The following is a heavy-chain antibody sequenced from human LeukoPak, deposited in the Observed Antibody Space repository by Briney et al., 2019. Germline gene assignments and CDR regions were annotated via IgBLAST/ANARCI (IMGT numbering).Heavy chain of an antibody. D-gene: IGHD6-19*01. V-gene: IGHV3-74*01. CDR1: GFTFSSYW. CDR2: IKSDGSSI. Sequence: GGSLRLSCAASGFTFSSYWMHWVRQAPGKGLVWVSRIKSDGSSINYADSVKGRFTISRDNAKNTLYLQMNSLRAEDTAVYYCATKQWLAPPPDSWGQGTPVTVSS. CDR3: ATKQWLAPPPDS. J-gene: IGHJ4*02.